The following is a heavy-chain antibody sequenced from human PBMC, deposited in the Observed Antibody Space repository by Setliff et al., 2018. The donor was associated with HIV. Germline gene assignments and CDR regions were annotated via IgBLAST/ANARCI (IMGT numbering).Heavy chain of an antibody. CDR2: SYTTGRT. J-gene: IGHJ5*02. Sequence: PSETLSLTCTVSGDSFSTYYWTWIRQPAGKGLDWIGRSYTTGRTSYNPSLKNRVTMSIDSSRNQFSLKINSVTAADTAIYFCAGGKGFGGATGWFDPWGQGTLVTVSS. CDR3: AGGKGFGGATGWFDP. V-gene: IGHV4-4*07. D-gene: IGHD2-15*01. CDR1: GDSFSTYY.